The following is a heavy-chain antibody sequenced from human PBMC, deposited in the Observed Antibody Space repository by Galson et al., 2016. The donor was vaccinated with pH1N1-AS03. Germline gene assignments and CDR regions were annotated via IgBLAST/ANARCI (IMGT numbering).Heavy chain of an antibody. J-gene: IGHJ4*02. CDR3: ARDRPNYNVYLDH. Sequence: SLRLSCAASGFTFRDYGFHWVRQAPGKGLEWVAVIWYDGSNKNYVGSVKGRFIVSRDNSNDTLYLQMNSLRAEDTAVYYCARDRPNYNVYLDHWGQGILVTVSS. V-gene: IGHV3-33*01. D-gene: IGHD5-24*01. CDR2: IWYDGSNK. CDR1: GFTFRDYG.